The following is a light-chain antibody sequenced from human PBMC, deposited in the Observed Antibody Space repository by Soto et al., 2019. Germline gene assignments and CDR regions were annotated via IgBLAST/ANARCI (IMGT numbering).Light chain of an antibody. CDR3: QQTFIAPRT. V-gene: IGKV1-39*01. CDR1: QSINTY. Sequence: DMQMTPSPSSLSASVGDRVTITCRASQSINTYLNWYQQKPGRAPRLLIYASSTLHSGVPSRFSGSASGTDFTLIISSLEPEDFATYYCQQTFIAPRTFGQGTKVDIK. CDR2: ASS. J-gene: IGKJ1*01.